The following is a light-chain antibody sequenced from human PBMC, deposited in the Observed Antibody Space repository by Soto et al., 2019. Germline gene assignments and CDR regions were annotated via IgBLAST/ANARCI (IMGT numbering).Light chain of an antibody. V-gene: IGLV2-14*01. Sequence: QSALTQPPSVSGSPGQSVTISCTGTSSDVGGYNYVSWYQQHPGKAPKLMIYDVNKRPSGVSNRFSGSKSGNTASLTISGLQAEDEADYYCSSYTSSNSLVFGGGTKLTVL. J-gene: IGLJ2*01. CDR2: DVN. CDR3: SSYTSSNSLV. CDR1: SSDVGGYNY.